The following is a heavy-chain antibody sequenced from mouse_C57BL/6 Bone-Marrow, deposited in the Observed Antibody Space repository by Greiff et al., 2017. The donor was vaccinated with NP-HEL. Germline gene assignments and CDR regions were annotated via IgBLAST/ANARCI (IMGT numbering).Heavy chain of an antibody. CDR3: AVIYYGNYNAMDY. CDR2: FHPYNDDT. J-gene: IGHJ4*01. Sequence: QVQLQQSGAELVKPGASVKMSCKASGYTFTTYPIEWMKQNHGKSLEWIGNFHPYNDDTKYNEKFKGKATLTVEKSSSTLYLELSRLTSDDSAVYYCAVIYYGNYNAMDYWGQGTSVTVSS. V-gene: IGHV1-47*01. D-gene: IGHD2-1*01. CDR1: GYTFTTYP.